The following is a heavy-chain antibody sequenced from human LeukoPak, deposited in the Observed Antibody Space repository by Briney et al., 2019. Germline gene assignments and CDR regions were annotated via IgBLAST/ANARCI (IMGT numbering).Heavy chain of an antibody. Sequence: GGSLRLSCSASGFIFSSYALHWVRQAPGKGLECVSGISTDGGGTYYADSVKGRFTISRDNSKNTLYLQMNSLRAEDTAVYYCAKEKSGYREAFDIWGQGTMVTVSS. D-gene: IGHD3-10*01. CDR2: ISTDGGGT. V-gene: IGHV3-64*04. J-gene: IGHJ3*02. CDR1: GFIFSSYA. CDR3: AKEKSGYREAFDI.